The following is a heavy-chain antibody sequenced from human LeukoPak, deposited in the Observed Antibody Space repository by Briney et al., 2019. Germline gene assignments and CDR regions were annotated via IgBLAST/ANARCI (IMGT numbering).Heavy chain of an antibody. Sequence: EASVKVSCKASGYTFTSYGISWVRQAPGQGLEWTGWISAYNGNTNYAQKLQGRVTMTTDTSTSTAYMELRSLRSDDTAVYYCARSGASLYSSSWYIALDYWGQGTPVTVSS. CDR2: ISAYNGNT. CDR3: ARSGASLYSSSWYIALDY. D-gene: IGHD6-13*01. V-gene: IGHV1-18*04. J-gene: IGHJ4*02. CDR1: GYTFTSYG.